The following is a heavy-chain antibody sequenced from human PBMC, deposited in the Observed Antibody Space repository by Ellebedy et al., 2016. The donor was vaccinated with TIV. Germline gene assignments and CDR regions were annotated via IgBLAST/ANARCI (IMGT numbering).Heavy chain of an antibody. D-gene: IGHD2-2*02. J-gene: IGHJ5*02. CDR2: MNPNSGNT. V-gene: IGHV1-8*01. CDR1: GYTFTSYD. CDR3: ARGAIGLRLSWFDP. Sequence: AASVTVSCKASGYTFTSYDINWVRQATGQGLEWMGWMNPNSGNTGYAQKFQGRVTMTRNTSISTAYMELSSLRSEDTAVYYCARGAIGLRLSWFDPWGQGTLVTVSS.